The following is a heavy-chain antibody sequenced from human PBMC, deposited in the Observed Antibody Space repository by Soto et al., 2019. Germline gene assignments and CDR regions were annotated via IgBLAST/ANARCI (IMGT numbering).Heavy chain of an antibody. D-gene: IGHD3-3*01. Sequence: EVQLLESGGGLVQPGGSLRLSCAASGFTFSSYAMSWVRQAPGKGLEWVSAIGASGAGTYYADSVKGRFTISRDNSKNTLYLQMNSLRAEDTAVYYCARVYYDFWSGQSYYFDYWGQGTLVTVSS. CDR3: ARVYYDFWSGQSYYFDY. J-gene: IGHJ4*02. CDR1: GFTFSSYA. V-gene: IGHV3-23*01. CDR2: IGASGAGT.